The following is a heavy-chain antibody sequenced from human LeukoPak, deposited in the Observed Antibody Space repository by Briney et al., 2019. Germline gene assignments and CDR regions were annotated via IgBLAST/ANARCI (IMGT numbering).Heavy chain of an antibody. Sequence: GGSLGLSCAASGFTFSDHYMAWVRQAPGKGLEWLSYISSAAATTYYPDFVKGRFTISRDNAKNLLFLEMTNLRVDDTAVYYCARDAAVLTGYPYWYFDLWGRGTLVSVSS. V-gene: IGHV3-11*01. D-gene: IGHD3-9*01. J-gene: IGHJ2*01. CDR2: ISSAAATT. CDR1: GFTFSDHY. CDR3: ARDAAVLTGYPYWYFDL.